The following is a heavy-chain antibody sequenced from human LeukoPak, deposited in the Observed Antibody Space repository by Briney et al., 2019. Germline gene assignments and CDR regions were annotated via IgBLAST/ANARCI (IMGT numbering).Heavy chain of an antibody. Sequence: PGGSLRLSCAASGFTVSSNYMSWVRQAPGKGLEWVSVIYSGGSTYYADSVKGRFTISRDNSKNTLYLQMNSLRAEDTAVYYCARVTDDFWSSTYYFDYWGQGTLVTVSS. CDR1: GFTVSSNY. CDR2: IYSGGST. V-gene: IGHV3-53*01. J-gene: IGHJ4*02. D-gene: IGHD3-3*01. CDR3: ARVTDDFWSSTYYFDY.